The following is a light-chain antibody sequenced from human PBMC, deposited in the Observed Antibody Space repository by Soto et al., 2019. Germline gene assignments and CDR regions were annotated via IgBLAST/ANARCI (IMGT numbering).Light chain of an antibody. CDR3: TQYDDLPIT. CDR1: QDSSHY. J-gene: IGKJ5*01. V-gene: IGKV1-33*01. CDR2: DAS. Sequence: DIQMTQSPASLSASVGDTVTINCQASQDSSHYLNWYQQKPGKALKLLIYDASNLHPGVPSRFRGSGSGTEFTFYITSRQPEDVATYYCTQYDDLPITFGQGTRLKSK.